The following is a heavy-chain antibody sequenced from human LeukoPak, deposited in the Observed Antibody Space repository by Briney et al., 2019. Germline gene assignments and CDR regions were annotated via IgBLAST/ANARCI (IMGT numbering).Heavy chain of an antibody. CDR1: GGSFSGYY. CDR2: INHSGSA. V-gene: IGHV4-34*01. Sequence: SETLSLTCAVYGGSFSGYYWSWIHQPPGEGLEWIGEINHSGSANYNPSLKSRVTISVATSKKQFSLRLSSVTAADTAVYYCARGPPDTSHVDIVATIRDTYYYGMDVCGQGTTVTVSS. J-gene: IGHJ6*02. CDR3: ARGPPDTSHVDIVATIRDTYYYGMDV. D-gene: IGHD5-12*01.